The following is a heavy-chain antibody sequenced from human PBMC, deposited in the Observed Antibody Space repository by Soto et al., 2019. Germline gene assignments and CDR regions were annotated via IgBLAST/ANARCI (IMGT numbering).Heavy chain of an antibody. Sequence: GGSLRLSCAASGFTFSSYGMHWVRQAPGKGLEWVAVIWYDGSNKYYADSVKGRFTISRDNSKNTLYLQMNSLRAEDTAVYYCARDRYGDYRGRYWFDPWGQGTLVTVSS. J-gene: IGHJ5*02. CDR2: IWYDGSNK. CDR3: ARDRYGDYRGRYWFDP. V-gene: IGHV3-33*01. D-gene: IGHD4-17*01. CDR1: GFTFSSYG.